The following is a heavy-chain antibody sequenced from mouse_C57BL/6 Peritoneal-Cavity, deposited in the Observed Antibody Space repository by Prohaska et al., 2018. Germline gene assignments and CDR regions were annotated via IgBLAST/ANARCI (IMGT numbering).Heavy chain of an antibody. J-gene: IGHJ2*01. CDR3: ARDYDFDC. D-gene: IGHD1-1*01. CDR1: GYTFTSYW. Sequence: RPGSSVKLPCKASGYTFTSYWMDWVKQRPGQGLEWIGNIYPSDIETHYNQKFKDKATLTVDKSSSTAYMQLSSLTSEDSAVYYCARDYDFDCWSQGTTRTVSS. CDR2: IYPSDIET. V-gene: IGHV1-61*01.